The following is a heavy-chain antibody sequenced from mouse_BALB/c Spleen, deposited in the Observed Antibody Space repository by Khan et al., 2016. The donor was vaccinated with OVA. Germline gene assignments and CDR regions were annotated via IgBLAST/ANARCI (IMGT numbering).Heavy chain of an antibody. CDR3: TRDGYSPWFAY. D-gene: IGHD2-3*01. V-gene: IGHV14-1*02. CDR1: GFNIKDYY. Sequence: MQLEESGAELVRPGALVNLSCKASGFNIKDYYMHWVKQRPEQGLEWIGCIDPENGNAIYDPKFQGKASITSDTSSNTAYLQLSSLTSEDTAVYYCTRDGYSPWFAYWGQGTLVTVSA. J-gene: IGHJ3*01. CDR2: IDPENGNA.